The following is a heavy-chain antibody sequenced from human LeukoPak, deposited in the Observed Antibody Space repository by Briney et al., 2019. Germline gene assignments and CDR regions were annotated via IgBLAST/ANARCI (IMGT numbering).Heavy chain of an antibody. D-gene: IGHD3-22*01. CDR3: ASHSMIVVVIIPDAFDI. CDR1: GFTFSSYA. J-gene: IGHJ3*02. Sequence: GSLRLSCAASGFTFSSYAMSWVRQAPGKGLEWVSAISGSGGSTYYADSVKGRFTISRDNSKNTLYLQMNSLRAEDTAVYYCASHSMIVVVIIPDAFDIWGQGTMVTVSS. CDR2: ISGSGGST. V-gene: IGHV3-23*01.